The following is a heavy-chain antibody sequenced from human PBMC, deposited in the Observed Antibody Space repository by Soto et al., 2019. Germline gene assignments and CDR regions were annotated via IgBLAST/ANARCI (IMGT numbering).Heavy chain of an antibody. V-gene: IGHV5-51*01. CDR1: GYSFTSYW. CDR2: IYPGDSDT. J-gene: IGHJ5*02. CDR3: ARHSYYYDSSGYLPNWFDP. Sequence: GESLKISCKGSGYSFTSYWIGWVRQMPGKGLEWMGIIYPGDSDTRYSPSFQGQVTISADKSISTAYLQWSSLKASDTAMYYCARHSYYYDSSGYLPNWFDPWGQGTLVTVSS. D-gene: IGHD3-22*01.